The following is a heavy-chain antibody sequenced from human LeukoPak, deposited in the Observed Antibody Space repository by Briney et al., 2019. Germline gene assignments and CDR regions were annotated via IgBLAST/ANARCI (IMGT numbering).Heavy chain of an antibody. CDR1: GGSISSYY. CDR2: IYYSGST. CDR3: ARVGYCSGGSCCPGWYYFDY. V-gene: IGHV4-59*01. J-gene: IGHJ4*02. Sequence: SETLSLTCTVSGGSISSYYWSWIRQPPGKGLEWIGYIYYSGSTNYNPSLKSRVTISVDTSKNQFSLKLSSVTAADTAVYYCARVGYCSGGSCCPGWYYFDYWGQGTLVTVSS. D-gene: IGHD2-15*01.